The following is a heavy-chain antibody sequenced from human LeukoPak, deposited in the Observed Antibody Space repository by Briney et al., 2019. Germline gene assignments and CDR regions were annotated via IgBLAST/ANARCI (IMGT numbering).Heavy chain of an antibody. Sequence: GGSLRLSCAASGFTFSSYAMSWVRQAPGKGLEWVSAISGSGGSTYYADSVKGRYTISRDNSKNTLYLQMNSLRAEDTAVYYCAKDCSSTSCYDYWGQGTLVTVSS. J-gene: IGHJ4*02. V-gene: IGHV3-23*01. CDR3: AKDCSSTSCYDY. CDR2: ISGSGGST. D-gene: IGHD2-2*01. CDR1: GFTFSSYA.